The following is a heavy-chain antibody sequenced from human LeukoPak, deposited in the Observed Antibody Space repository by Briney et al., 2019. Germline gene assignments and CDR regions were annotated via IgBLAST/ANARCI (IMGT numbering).Heavy chain of an antibody. CDR3: ARRGPNSGSARGWNFDL. CDR2: ISYSGTS. Sequence: PSETLSLTCTVSGGSLSSHYWNWIRQPPGKRLEWIGYISYSGTSDNNPSLKSRVSMSVDTSKRQFSLKMKSVTASDTAMYYCARRGPNSGSARGWNFDLWGRGTLVTVS. D-gene: IGHD6-19*01. CDR1: GGSLSSHY. V-gene: IGHV4-59*08. J-gene: IGHJ2*01.